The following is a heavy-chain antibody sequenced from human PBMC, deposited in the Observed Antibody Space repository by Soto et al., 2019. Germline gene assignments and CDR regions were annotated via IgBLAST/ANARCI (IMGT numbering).Heavy chain of an antibody. D-gene: IGHD3-10*01. CDR3: ARECGSGSYYDYSYYGMDV. V-gene: IGHV4-31*03. Sequence: QVQLQESGPGLVKPSQTLSLTCTVSGGSISSGGYYWSWIRQHPGKGLEWIGYIYYSGSTYYNPSLQSRVTISVDTSKNQCSLKLSSVTAADTAVYYCARECGSGSYYDYSYYGMDVWGQGTTVTVSS. J-gene: IGHJ6*02. CDR2: IYYSGST. CDR1: GGSISSGGYY.